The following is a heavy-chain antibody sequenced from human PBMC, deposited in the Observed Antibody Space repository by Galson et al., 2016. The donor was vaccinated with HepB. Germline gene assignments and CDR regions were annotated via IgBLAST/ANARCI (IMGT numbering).Heavy chain of an antibody. Sequence: SLRLSCAASGFIFSSYAMPWVRQAPGKGPEWVSTFGDGGDIYYADSVKGRFTISRDNSRNTLYLQMNSLRADDTAVYYCARGTFCSGDSCYSPAFDMWGQGTMVTVSS. J-gene: IGHJ3*02. CDR2: FGDGGDI. CDR3: ARGTFCSGDSCYSPAFDM. V-gene: IGHV3-23*01. CDR1: GFIFSSYA. D-gene: IGHD2-15*01.